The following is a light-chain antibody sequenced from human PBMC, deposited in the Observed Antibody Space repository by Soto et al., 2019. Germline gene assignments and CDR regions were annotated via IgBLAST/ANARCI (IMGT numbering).Light chain of an antibody. CDR3: QQRDIWPWT. CDR1: QSVSSY. J-gene: IGKJ1*01. CDR2: DAS. Sequence: IVLIQSPATLSVSPGERATLSCRASQSVSSYLAWYQQKPGQAPRLLIYDASNRATGIPARFSGSGSGTDFTLTISSLEPEDFAVYYCQQRDIWPWTFGQGTKVDIK. V-gene: IGKV3-11*01.